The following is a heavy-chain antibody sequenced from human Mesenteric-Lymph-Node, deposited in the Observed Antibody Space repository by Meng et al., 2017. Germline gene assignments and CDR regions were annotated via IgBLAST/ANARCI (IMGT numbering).Heavy chain of an antibody. Sequence: QVQLQESGPGLVKPSETLSLTCAASGASISSHYWRWVRQPPGEGLEWIGYILYSGNTNCNPSLKSRVTISVDTSKNQFSLKLSSVTAADTAVYYCARHRRGGHCGGDCYALHYYFDLWGRGTLVTVSS. CDR3: ARHRRGGHCGGDCYALHYYFDL. D-gene: IGHD2-21*02. CDR1: GASISSHY. CDR2: ILYSGNT. J-gene: IGHJ2*01. V-gene: IGHV4-59*08.